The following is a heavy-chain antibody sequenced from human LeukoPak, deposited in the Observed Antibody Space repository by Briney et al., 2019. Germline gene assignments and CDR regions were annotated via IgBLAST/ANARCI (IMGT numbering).Heavy chain of an antibody. J-gene: IGHJ4*02. CDR1: GLSFSDYG. Sequence: PGGSLRLSCAASGLSFSDYGMHWVRQAPGKGLEWVAFIRYDGSNTYYGDSVKGRFTISRDNSKNTLYLQMSSLRAEDTAVYYCAKERYCSGGNCYPDDSWGQGTLATVSS. V-gene: IGHV3-30*02. CDR3: AKERYCSGGNCYPDDS. D-gene: IGHD2-15*01. CDR2: IRYDGSNT.